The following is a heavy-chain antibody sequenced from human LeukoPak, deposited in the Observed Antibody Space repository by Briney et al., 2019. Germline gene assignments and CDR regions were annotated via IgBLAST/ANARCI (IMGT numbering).Heavy chain of an antibody. Sequence: ASVKVSCKASGYTFTSYYMHWVRQAPGQGLEWMGIINPSGGSTSYAQEFQGRVTMTRDTSTSTVYMELSSLRSEDTAVYYCYYGSGSYSFDYWGQGTLVTVSS. V-gene: IGHV1-46*01. CDR3: YYGSGSYSFDY. J-gene: IGHJ4*02. CDR2: INPSGGST. CDR1: GYTFTSYY. D-gene: IGHD3-10*01.